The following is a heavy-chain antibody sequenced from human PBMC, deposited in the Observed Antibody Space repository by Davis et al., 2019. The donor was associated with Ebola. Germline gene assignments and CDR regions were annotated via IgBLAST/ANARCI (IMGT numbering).Heavy chain of an antibody. CDR1: GGSFSGYY. CDR2: INHSGST. J-gene: IGHJ4*02. D-gene: IGHD4-11*01. CDR3: ARASTVTPFDY. Sequence: MPSEILSLTCAVYGGSFSGYYWSWIRQPPGKGLEWIGEINHSGSTNYNPSLKSRVTISVDTSKNQFSLKLSSVTAADTAVYYCARASTVTPFDYWGQGTLVTVSS. V-gene: IGHV4-34*01.